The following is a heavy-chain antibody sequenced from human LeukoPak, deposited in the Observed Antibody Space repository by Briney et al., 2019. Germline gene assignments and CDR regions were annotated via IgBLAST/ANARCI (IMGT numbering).Heavy chain of an antibody. Sequence: SETLSLTCTVSGGSISSSSYYWGWIRQPPGKGLEWIGYIYYSGSTNYNPSLKSRVTISVDTSKNQFSLKLSSVTAADTAVYYCARSKPTVGDCGGDCYLDYWGQGTLVTVSS. CDR3: ARSKPTVGDCGGDCYLDY. D-gene: IGHD2-21*02. CDR2: IYYSGST. J-gene: IGHJ4*02. CDR1: GGSISSSSYY. V-gene: IGHV4-61*05.